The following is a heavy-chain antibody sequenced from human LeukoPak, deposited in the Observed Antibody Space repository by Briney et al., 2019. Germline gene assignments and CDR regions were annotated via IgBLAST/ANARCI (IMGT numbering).Heavy chain of an antibody. Sequence: QPGGSLRLSCAASGFTFSSYWMSWVRQAPGKGLEWVANIKQDGSEKYYVDSVKGRFTISRDNAKNSLYLQMNSLRAEDTAVYYCARGSITGTNYYYYYMDVWGKGTTVTVSS. CDR1: GFTFSSYW. CDR3: ARGSITGTNYYYYYMDV. CDR2: IKQDGSEK. J-gene: IGHJ6*03. V-gene: IGHV3-7*01. D-gene: IGHD1-7*01.